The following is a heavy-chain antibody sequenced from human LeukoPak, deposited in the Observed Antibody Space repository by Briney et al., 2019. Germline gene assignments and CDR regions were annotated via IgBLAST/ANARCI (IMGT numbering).Heavy chain of an antibody. D-gene: IGHD3-3*01. J-gene: IGHJ4*02. CDR3: ARLGTIFGVVMSPDY. Sequence: PSETLSLTCTVSGDSISSYYWSWIRQPPGKGLEWIGKINHSGSTNYNPSLKSRVTISVDTSKNQFSLKLSSVTAADTAVYYCARLGTIFGVVMSPDYWGQGTLVTVSS. V-gene: IGHV4-34*01. CDR2: INHSGST. CDR1: GDSISSYY.